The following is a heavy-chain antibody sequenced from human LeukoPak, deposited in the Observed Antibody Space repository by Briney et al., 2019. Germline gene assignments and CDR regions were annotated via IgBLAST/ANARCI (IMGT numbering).Heavy chain of an antibody. J-gene: IGHJ4*02. Sequence: GGSLRLSCAASEFTFSSYAMSWVRQAPGKGLEWVSAISGSGGSTYYADSVKGRFTISRDNSKNTLYLQMNSLRAEDTAVYYCAKSASISSGYYLGGSDYWGQGTLVTVSS. CDR3: AKSASISSGYYLGGSDY. CDR1: EFTFSSYA. D-gene: IGHD3-22*01. V-gene: IGHV3-23*01. CDR2: ISGSGGST.